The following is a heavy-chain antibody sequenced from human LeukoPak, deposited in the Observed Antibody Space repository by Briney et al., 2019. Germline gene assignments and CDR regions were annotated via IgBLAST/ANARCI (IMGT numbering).Heavy chain of an antibody. CDR1: GGSIINYY. CDR3: ARLYCGGDCYFYYYYYYMDV. V-gene: IGHV4-59*08. J-gene: IGHJ6*03. Sequence: SETLSLTCTVSGGSIINYYWSWIRQPPGKGLEWIGYIYYSGSTYYNPSLKSRVTISVDTSKNQFSLKLSSVTAADTAVYYCARLYCGGDCYFYYYYYYMDVWGKGTTVTVSS. D-gene: IGHD2-21*01. CDR2: IYYSGST.